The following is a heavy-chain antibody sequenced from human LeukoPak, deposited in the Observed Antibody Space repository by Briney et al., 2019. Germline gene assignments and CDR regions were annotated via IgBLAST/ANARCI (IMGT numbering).Heavy chain of an antibody. CDR2: ISPYNGNT. CDR3: ARDQKQRLALEGVGD. CDR1: GYTFNTYG. Sequence: ASVKVSCKASGYTFNTYGISWVRQAPGQGLEWMGWISPYNGNTNYAQKLQGRVTMTTDTSTSTAYMELRSLRSDDTAVYYCARDQKQRLALEGVGDWGQGTPVTVSS. D-gene: IGHD6-19*01. V-gene: IGHV1-18*01. J-gene: IGHJ4*02.